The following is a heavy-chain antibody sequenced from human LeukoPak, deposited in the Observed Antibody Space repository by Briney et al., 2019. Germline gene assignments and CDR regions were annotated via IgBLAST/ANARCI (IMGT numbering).Heavy chain of an antibody. Sequence: GGSLRLSCAAYGFTFNTYGMSWVRQAPGKGMEWVSVISYTGATTLYADSVKGRLTISGDNSNNTLYLQMNSLRADDTAVYYCAKARTPLTSRDFDYWGQGTLVTVSS. CDR1: GFTFNTYG. CDR2: ISYTGATT. V-gene: IGHV3-23*01. J-gene: IGHJ4*02. D-gene: IGHD4-17*01. CDR3: AKARTPLTSRDFDY.